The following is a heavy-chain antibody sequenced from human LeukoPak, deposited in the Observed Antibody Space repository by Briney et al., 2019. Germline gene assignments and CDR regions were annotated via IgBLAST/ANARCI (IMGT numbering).Heavy chain of an antibody. J-gene: IGHJ4*02. V-gene: IGHV1-69*06. CDR1: GYTFTGYY. D-gene: IGHD2-8*02. CDR3: ATYRQVLLPFES. CDR2: IIPIFGTA. Sequence: RASVKVSCKASGYTFTGYYMHWVRQAPGQGLEWMGGIIPIFGTANYAQKFQGRVTITADKSTSTAYMELNSLRAEDTAIYYCATYRQVLLPFESWGQGTLVTVSS.